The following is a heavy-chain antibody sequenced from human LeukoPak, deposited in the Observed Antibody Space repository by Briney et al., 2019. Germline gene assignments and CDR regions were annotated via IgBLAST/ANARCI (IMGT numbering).Heavy chain of an antibody. CDR3: AREVRMATISDAFDI. CDR1: GGTFSSYA. J-gene: IGHJ3*02. V-gene: IGHV1-69*13. CDR2: IIPIFGTA. D-gene: IGHD5-24*01. Sequence: GASVKVSCKASGGTFSSYAISWVRQAPGQGLEWMGGIIPIFGTANYAQKFQGRVTITADESTSTAYMELSNLRSEDTAVYYCAREVRMATISDAFDIWGQGTMVTVSS.